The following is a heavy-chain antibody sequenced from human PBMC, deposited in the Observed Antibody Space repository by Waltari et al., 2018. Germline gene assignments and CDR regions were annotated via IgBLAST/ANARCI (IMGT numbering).Heavy chain of an antibody. CDR3: ARDVDGGHQD. J-gene: IGHJ4*02. CDR2: IYYSVST. Sequence: QVQLQESGPGLVKPSETLSLTCTVSGGSISSYYWSWIRQPPGKGLEWIGYIYYSVSTNYIPSLNSRVTLSVDTSKNQFSLNLSSVTAADTAVYYCARDVDGGHQDWGQGTLVTVSS. CDR1: GGSISSYY. D-gene: IGHD2-15*01. V-gene: IGHV4-59*01.